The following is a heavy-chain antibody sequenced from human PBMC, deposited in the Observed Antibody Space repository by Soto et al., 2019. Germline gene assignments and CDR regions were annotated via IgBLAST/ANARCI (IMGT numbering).Heavy chain of an antibody. V-gene: IGHV6-1*01. CDR1: GDSVSSNSAA. Sequence: SQTLSLTCAISGDSVSSNSAAWNWIRQSPSRGLEWLGRTYYRSKWYNDYAVSVKSRITISVDTSKNQFSLKLSSVSAADTALYYCARCSLVVVPAPGFDPWGRGTLVTVSS. J-gene: IGHJ5*02. D-gene: IGHD2-2*01. CDR3: ARCSLVVVPAPGFDP. CDR2: TYYRSKWYN.